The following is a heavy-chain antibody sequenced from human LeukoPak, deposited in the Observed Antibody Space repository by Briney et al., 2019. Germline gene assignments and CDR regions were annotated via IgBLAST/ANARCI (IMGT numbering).Heavy chain of an antibody. CDR2: ISGSGGST. V-gene: IGHV3-23*01. D-gene: IGHD6-13*01. Sequence: GGSLRLSCAASGFTFSRYAMSWVRQAPGKGLEWVSGISGSGGSTYYADSVKGRFTISRDNSKNTLYLQMNRLRAEDAAVYYCAKDEVDNSWYPDYWGQGTLVTVSS. CDR3: AKDEVDNSWYPDY. J-gene: IGHJ4*02. CDR1: GFTFSRYA.